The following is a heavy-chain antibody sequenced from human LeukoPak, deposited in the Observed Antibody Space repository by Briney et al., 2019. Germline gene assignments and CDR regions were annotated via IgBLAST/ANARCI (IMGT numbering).Heavy chain of an antibody. CDR3: ARVAVTTLSYYYYYMDV. V-gene: IGHV4-59*11. D-gene: IGHD4-17*01. CDR1: GGSISSHY. CDR2: IYYSGST. Sequence: SETLSLTCTVSGGSISSHYWSWIRQPPGKGLEWIGYIYYSGSTNYNPSLKSRVTISVDTSKNQFSLKLSSVTAADTAVYYCARVAVTTLSYYYYYMDVWGKGTTVTVSS. J-gene: IGHJ6*03.